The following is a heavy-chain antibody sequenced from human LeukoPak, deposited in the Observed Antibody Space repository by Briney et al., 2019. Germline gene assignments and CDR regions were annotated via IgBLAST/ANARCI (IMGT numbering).Heavy chain of an antibody. Sequence: RGESLKISCKGSGYSFSSYWIGWVRQMPGKGLEWMGIIYPGDSDTRYSPSFQGQVTISADKSISTAYLQWNSLKASGTAMYYCARRGHYYDSSGYLRPDAFDIWGQGTMVTVSS. CDR1: GYSFSSYW. J-gene: IGHJ3*02. CDR3: ARRGHYYDSSGYLRPDAFDI. CDR2: IYPGDSDT. D-gene: IGHD3-22*01. V-gene: IGHV5-51*01.